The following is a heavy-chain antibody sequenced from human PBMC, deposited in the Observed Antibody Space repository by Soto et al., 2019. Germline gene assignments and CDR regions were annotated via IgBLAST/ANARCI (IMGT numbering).Heavy chain of an antibody. V-gene: IGHV1-24*01. CDR1: GYTLTELS. Sequence: ASVKVSCKVSGYTLTELSMHWVRQAPGKGLEWMGGFDPEDGETIYAQKFQGRVTMTEDTSTDTAYMELSSLRSEDTAVYYCAAAVGAVALNWFDPWGQGTLVTVSS. J-gene: IGHJ5*02. D-gene: IGHD6-19*01. CDR3: AAAVGAVALNWFDP. CDR2: FDPEDGET.